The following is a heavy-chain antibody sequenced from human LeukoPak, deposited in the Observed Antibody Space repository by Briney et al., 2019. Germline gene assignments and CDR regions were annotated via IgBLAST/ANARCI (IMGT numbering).Heavy chain of an antibody. V-gene: IGHV1-58*02. CDR2: IVVGSGNT. CDR1: GFTFTSSA. Sequence: GASVKVSFKASGFTFTSSAMQWVRQARGQRLEWIGWIVVGSGNTNYAQKFQERVTITRDMSTSTAYMELSSLRSEDTAVYYCAASMTTPARDYPYDVGASFDPWGQGTLVTVSS. CDR3: AASMTTPARDYPYDVGASFDP. D-gene: IGHD1-26*01. J-gene: IGHJ5*02.